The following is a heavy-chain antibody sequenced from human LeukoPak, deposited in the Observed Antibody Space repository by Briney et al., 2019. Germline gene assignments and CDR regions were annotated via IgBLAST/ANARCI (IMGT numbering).Heavy chain of an antibody. V-gene: IGHV4-39*01. Sequence: SETLSLTCTVSGGSIRSTSYSWGWIRQPPGQGLEWLGSISYSGSTYYNPSLKSRVTISVDTSKNQFSLRLSSVTAADTSVYYCARQQWVVAGIDFWGQGTLVTVSS. CDR2: ISYSGST. CDR3: ARQQWVVAGIDF. CDR1: GGSIRSTSYS. J-gene: IGHJ4*02. D-gene: IGHD6-19*01.